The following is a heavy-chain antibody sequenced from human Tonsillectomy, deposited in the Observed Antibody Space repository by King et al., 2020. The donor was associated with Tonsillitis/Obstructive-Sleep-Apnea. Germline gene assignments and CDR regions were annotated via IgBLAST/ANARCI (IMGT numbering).Heavy chain of an antibody. CDR1: GFTFNNYW. CDR3: ARDDNWLFGP. CDR2: IKEDGSEK. J-gene: IGHJ4*02. Sequence: VQLVESGGGLAQPGGSLRLSCAVSGFTFNNYWMSWVRQAPDKGLEWVANIKEDGSEKYYVDSAKGRFTISRDNAKNSLFLQMNSLRAEDTAVYYCARDDNWLFGPWGQGTLVTVSS. D-gene: IGHD3-22*01. V-gene: IGHV3-7*01.